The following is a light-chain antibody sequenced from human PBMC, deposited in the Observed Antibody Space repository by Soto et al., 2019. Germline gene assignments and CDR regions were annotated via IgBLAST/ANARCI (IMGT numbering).Light chain of an antibody. CDR2: EVS. J-gene: IGLJ1*01. Sequence: QSVLTQPASVSGSPGQSITISCTGTSSDVGSYNLASWYQQHPGKAPKLMIYEVSKWPSGVSNRFSGSKSGNTASLTISGLQAEDEADYYCCSSAGRSTFYVFGTGTKVPVL. CDR3: CSSAGRSTFYV. CDR1: SSDVGSYNL. V-gene: IGLV2-23*02.